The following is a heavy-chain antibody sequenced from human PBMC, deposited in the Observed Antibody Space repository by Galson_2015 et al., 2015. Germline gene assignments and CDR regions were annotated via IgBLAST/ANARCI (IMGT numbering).Heavy chain of an antibody. D-gene: IGHD2-8*01. J-gene: IGHJ3*02. Sequence: SLRLSCAASGFTFSSYAMHWVRQAPGKGLEWVAVISYDGSNKYYADSVKGRFTISRDNSKNTLYLQMNSLRAEDTAVYYCARDRGYCTNGVCYGDAFDIWGQGTMVTVSS. CDR3: ARDRGYCTNGVCYGDAFDI. CDR1: GFTFSSYA. CDR2: ISYDGSNK. V-gene: IGHV3-30-3*01.